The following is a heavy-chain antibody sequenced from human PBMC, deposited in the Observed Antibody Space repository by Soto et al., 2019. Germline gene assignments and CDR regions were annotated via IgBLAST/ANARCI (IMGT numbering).Heavy chain of an antibody. CDR1: GGSIRSSSYY. J-gene: IGHJ6*02. CDR2: IYYSGST. CDR3: ARLPRMGAGNYEPPHTRYGMDV. V-gene: IGHV4-39*01. D-gene: IGHD3-22*01. Sequence: PSVTLCLTCTVSGGSIRSSSYYWGWIRQPPGKGLEWIGSIYYSGSTYYNPSLKSRVTISVDTSKNQFSLKLSSVTAADTAVYYCARLPRMGAGNYEPPHTRYGMDVWGQGTTVTVSS.